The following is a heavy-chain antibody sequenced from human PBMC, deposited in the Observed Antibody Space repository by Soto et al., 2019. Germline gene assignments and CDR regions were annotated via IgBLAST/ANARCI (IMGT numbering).Heavy chain of an antibody. CDR2: IYYSGST. CDR3: ASGYGDYGYWYFDL. D-gene: IGHD4-17*01. CDR1: GCSISSYY. Sequence: QVQLQESGPGLVKPSETLSLTCTVSGCSISSYYWSWIRQPPGKGLEWIGYIYYSGSTNYNPSLKSRVTISVDTSKNQFSLKLSSVTAADTAVYYCASGYGDYGYWYFDLWGRGTLVTVSS. J-gene: IGHJ2*01. V-gene: IGHV4-59*08.